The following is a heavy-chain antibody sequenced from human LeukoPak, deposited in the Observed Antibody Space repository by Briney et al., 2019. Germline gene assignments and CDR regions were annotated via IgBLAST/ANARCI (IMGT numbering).Heavy chain of an antibody. CDR3: ARASPYIWGSYLTH. Sequence: PSETLSLTCTVSGGSISSSSYYWGWIRQPPGKGLEWIGSIYYSGSTYYNPSLKSRVTISVDTSKNQFSLKLSSVTAADTAVYYCARASPYIWGSYLTHWGQGTLVTVSS. CDR1: GGSISSSSYY. CDR2: IYYSGST. V-gene: IGHV4-39*07. J-gene: IGHJ1*01. D-gene: IGHD3-16*02.